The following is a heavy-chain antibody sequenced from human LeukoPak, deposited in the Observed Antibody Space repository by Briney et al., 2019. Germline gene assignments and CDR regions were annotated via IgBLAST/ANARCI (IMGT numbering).Heavy chain of an antibody. D-gene: IGHD3-9*01. CDR2: VIHSGST. CDR3: ARYGTVYSFDT. Sequence: SETLSLTCTVSGGSITSGFDYWSWIRQPAGKGLEWIGYVIHSGSTNFNPSLRSRVTFSLDTPKNQFSLKLRSVTAADTAVYYCARYGTVYSFDTWGQGTLVTVSS. J-gene: IGHJ4*02. V-gene: IGHV4-61*10. CDR1: GGSITSGFDY.